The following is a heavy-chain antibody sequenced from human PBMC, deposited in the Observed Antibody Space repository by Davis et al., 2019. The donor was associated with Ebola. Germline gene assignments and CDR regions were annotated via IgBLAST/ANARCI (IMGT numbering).Heavy chain of an antibody. J-gene: IGHJ4*02. CDR1: GGSISSYY. V-gene: IGHV4-59*01. Sequence: SETLSLTCTVSGGSISSYYWSWIRQPPGKGLEWIGYIYYSGSTNYNPSLKSRVTISVDTSKNHFSLKLSSVTAADTGVYYCARDPDEGGHWGQGTLVTVSS. D-gene: IGHD1-14*01. CDR2: IYYSGST. CDR3: ARDPDEGGH.